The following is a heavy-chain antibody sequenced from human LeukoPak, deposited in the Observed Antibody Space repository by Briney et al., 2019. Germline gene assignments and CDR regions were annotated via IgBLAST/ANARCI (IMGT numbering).Heavy chain of an antibody. CDR3: ARESYCSSTSCYEV. CDR1: GYTFTSNY. J-gene: IGHJ4*02. D-gene: IGHD2-2*01. Sequence: GASVKVSCKAFGYTFTSNYMHWVRQAPGQGPEWMGVISPSGGSTTYAQKFQGRVTLTRDMSTSTDYLELSSLRSEDTAVYYCARESYCSSTSCYEVWGQGTLVTVSS. V-gene: IGHV1-46*01. CDR2: ISPSGGST.